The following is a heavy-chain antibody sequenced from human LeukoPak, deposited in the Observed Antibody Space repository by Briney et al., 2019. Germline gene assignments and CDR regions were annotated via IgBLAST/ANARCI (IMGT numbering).Heavy chain of an antibody. CDR1: GGSISSHY. J-gene: IGHJ4*02. V-gene: IGHV4-59*11. CDR3: ARVGYSGYIGY. Sequence: PSETLSLTCTVSGGSISSHYWSWIRQPPGKGLEWIGYIYYSGSTNYNPSLKSRVTISVDTSKNQFSLKLSSVTAADTAVYYCARVGYSGYIGYWGQGTLVTVSS. D-gene: IGHD5-12*01. CDR2: IYYSGST.